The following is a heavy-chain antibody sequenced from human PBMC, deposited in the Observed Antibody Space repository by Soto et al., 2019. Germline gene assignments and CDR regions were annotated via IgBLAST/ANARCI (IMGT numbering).Heavy chain of an antibody. Sequence: GGSLRLSCAASGFTFSSYAMSWVRQAPGKGLEWVSAISGSGGSTYYADSVKGRFTISRDNSKNTLYLQMNSLRAEDTAVYYCAKESLIAAAGFTYYFDYWGQGTLVTVSS. CDR1: GFTFSSYA. D-gene: IGHD6-13*01. V-gene: IGHV3-23*01. J-gene: IGHJ4*02. CDR2: ISGSGGST. CDR3: AKESLIAAAGFTYYFDY.